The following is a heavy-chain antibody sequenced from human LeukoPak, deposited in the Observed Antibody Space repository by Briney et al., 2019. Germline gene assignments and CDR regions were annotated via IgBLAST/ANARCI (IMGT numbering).Heavy chain of an antibody. J-gene: IGHJ6*02. V-gene: IGHV3-7*03. CDR2: IRQDGTEI. D-gene: IGHD3-3*01. Sequence: GGSLTLSCAASGFTFSNSWMVWLRQAPGKGLEWVASIRQDGTEIHYVDSVKGRFTVSRDNAKNSLYLQMNSLRAEDTAVYYCAKDARLDPYDEDYYYGMDVWGQGTTVTVSS. CDR3: AKDARLDPYDEDYYYGMDV. CDR1: GFTFSNSW.